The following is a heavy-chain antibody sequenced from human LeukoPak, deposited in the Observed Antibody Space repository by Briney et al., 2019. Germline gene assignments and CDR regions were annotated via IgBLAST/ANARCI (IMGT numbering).Heavy chain of an antibody. CDR2: IIPIFGTA. CDR1: GGTVSSYA. D-gene: IGHD5-18*01. J-gene: IGHJ4*02. CDR3: ARVQDTAMGRVDY. V-gene: IGHV1-69*13. Sequence: SVKVSCKASGGTVSSYAISRVRQAPGQWLEWMGGIIPIFGTANYAQKFQGRVTITADESTSTAYMELSSLRSEDTAVYYCARVQDTAMGRVDYWGQGTLVTVPS.